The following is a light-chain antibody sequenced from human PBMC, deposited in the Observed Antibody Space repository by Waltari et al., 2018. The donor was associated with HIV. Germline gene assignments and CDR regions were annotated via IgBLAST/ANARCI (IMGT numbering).Light chain of an antibody. CDR1: QSVSNNY. CDR3: QQYGRSPWT. V-gene: IGKV3-20*01. CDR2: AAS. Sequence: EIVLTQSPGTLSLSPGERVTLSCRASQSVSNNYLAWYQQIPGQAPRLLIYAASNRATGIPDRFSGRASGTDFTLTISRLEPEDFAVYYCQQYGRSPWTFGRGTKVEIK. J-gene: IGKJ1*01.